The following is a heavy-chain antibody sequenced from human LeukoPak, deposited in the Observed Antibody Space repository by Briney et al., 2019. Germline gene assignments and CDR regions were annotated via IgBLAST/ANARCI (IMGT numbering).Heavy chain of an antibody. CDR2: ISSNGGST. D-gene: IGHD6-13*01. V-gene: IGHV3-64*01. CDR3: ARVGSSSWNNWFDP. Sequence: GGSLRLSCAASGFTFSSYAMHWVRQAPGKGLEYVSAISSNGGSTYYANPVKGRFTISRDNSKNTLYLQMGSLRAEDMAVYYCARVGSSSWNNWFDPWGQGTLVTVSS. J-gene: IGHJ5*02. CDR1: GFTFSSYA.